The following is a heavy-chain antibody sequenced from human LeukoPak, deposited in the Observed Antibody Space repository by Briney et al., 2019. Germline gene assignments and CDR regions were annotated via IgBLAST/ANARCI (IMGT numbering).Heavy chain of an antibody. CDR1: GGTFSSYA. J-gene: IGHJ4*02. D-gene: IGHD6-19*01. CDR2: IIPIFGTA. V-gene: IGHV1-69*05. Sequence: SVKVSCKASGGTFSSYAISWVRQAPGQGLEWMGRIIPIFGTANYAQKFQGRVTITTDESTSTAYMELSSLRSEDTAVYYCARGAVAGMERFDYWGQGTLVTVSS. CDR3: ARGAVAGMERFDY.